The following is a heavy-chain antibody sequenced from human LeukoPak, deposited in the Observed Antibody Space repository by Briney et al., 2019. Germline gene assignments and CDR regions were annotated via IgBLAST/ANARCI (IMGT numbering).Heavy chain of an antibody. CDR2: INHSGST. CDR3: ARRANYYDSSGYYYNVAPFDY. Sequence: SETLSLTCAVYGGSFSVYYWSWIRQPPGKGLEWIGEINHSGSTNYNPSLKSRVTISVDTSKNQFSLKLSSVTAADTAVYYCARRANYYDSSGYYYNVAPFDYWGQGTLVTVSS. D-gene: IGHD3-22*01. V-gene: IGHV4-34*01. J-gene: IGHJ4*02. CDR1: GGSFSVYY.